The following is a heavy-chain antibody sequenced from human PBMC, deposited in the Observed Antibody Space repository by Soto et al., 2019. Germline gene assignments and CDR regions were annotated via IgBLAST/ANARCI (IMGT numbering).Heavy chain of an antibody. V-gene: IGHV4-39*01. CDR1: GGSISSSSYY. D-gene: IGHD6-6*01. Sequence: SETLSLTCTVSGGSISSSSYYWGWICQPPGKGLEWIGSIYYSGSTYYNPSLKSRVTISVDTSKNQFSLKLSSVTAADTAVYYCARRSSSPNAFDIWGQGTMVTVSS. CDR3: ARRSSSPNAFDI. CDR2: IYYSGST. J-gene: IGHJ3*02.